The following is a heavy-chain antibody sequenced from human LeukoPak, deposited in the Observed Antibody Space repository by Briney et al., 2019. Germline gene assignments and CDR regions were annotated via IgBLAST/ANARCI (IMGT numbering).Heavy chain of an antibody. CDR2: ISGSCGST. V-gene: IGHV3-23*01. D-gene: IGHD6-19*01. J-gene: IGHJ4*02. CDR3: AKEWQWLVLLNFDY. Sequence: PGGSLRPSCAASGFTFSSYAMSWVRQAPGKGLEWVSAISGSCGSTYYADSVKGRFTISRDNSKNTLYLQMNSLRAEDTAVYYCAKEWQWLVLLNFDYWGQGTLVTVSS. CDR1: GFTFSSYA.